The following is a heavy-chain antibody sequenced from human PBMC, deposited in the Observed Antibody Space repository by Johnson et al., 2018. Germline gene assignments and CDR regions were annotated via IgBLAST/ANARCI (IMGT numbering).Heavy chain of an antibody. D-gene: IGHD3-10*01. Sequence: QVQLVESGAEVKKPGSSVKVSCKVSGGIFSNSAISWVRQAPGQGLEWMGGIIPMFNTANYAEKLQGRVTITADESTGTAYMELSSLTSEDTAGYYCASDDSKLYGSGAGYYGMDVWGQGTAVTVSS. CDR2: IIPMFNTA. J-gene: IGHJ6*02. CDR3: ASDDSKLYGSGAGYYGMDV. CDR1: GGIFSNSA. V-gene: IGHV1-69*01.